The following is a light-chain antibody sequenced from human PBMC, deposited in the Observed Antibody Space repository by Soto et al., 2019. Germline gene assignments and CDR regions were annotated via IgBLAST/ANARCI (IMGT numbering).Light chain of an antibody. J-gene: IGKJ5*01. CDR3: QRYVNSPGIT. Sequence: EIVLTQSPGTLSLSPGERATLSCRASQSVSSSYLAWYQQKPGQAPRLLIYGASSRATGIPDRFSGSGSGTDFTLTISRLEPEDFAVYYCQRYVNSPGITFGQGTRLEIK. CDR1: QSVSSSY. CDR2: GAS. V-gene: IGKV3-20*01.